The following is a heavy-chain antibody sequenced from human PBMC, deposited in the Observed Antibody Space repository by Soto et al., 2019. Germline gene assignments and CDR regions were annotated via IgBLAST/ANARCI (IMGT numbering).Heavy chain of an antibody. V-gene: IGHV3-20*01. CDR1: GFTFDDYG. D-gene: IGHD3-10*01. CDR3: AREYGAGSSPPWFDP. CDR2: VNRNGDRS. Sequence: VQLVESGGGVVWPGGSLRLSCAASGFTFDDYGMSWVRQVPGKGLEWISGVNRNGDRSGYADSVKGRFTISRDNAKNSLYLQMNSLRVEDTALYHCAREYGAGSSPPWFDPWGQGTLVTVSS. J-gene: IGHJ5*02.